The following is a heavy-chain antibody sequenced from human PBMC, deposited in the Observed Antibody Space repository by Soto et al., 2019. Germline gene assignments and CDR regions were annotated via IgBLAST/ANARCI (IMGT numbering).Heavy chain of an antibody. V-gene: IGHV2-5*02. J-gene: IGHJ4*02. CDR1: GFSLSTSGVG. CDR3: AHRPSYGDYGGSFDY. D-gene: IGHD4-17*01. Sequence: QITLKESGPTLVKPTQTLTLTCTFSGFSLSTSGVGVGWIRQPPGKALEWLALIYWDDDKPYSPSLKSRLTTXXNXAXXKVVLTMTNMDPVDTATYYCAHRPSYGDYGGSFDYWGQGTLVTVSS. CDR2: IYWDDDK.